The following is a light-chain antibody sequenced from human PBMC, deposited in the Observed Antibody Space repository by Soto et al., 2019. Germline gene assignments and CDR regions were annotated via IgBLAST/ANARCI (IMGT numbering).Light chain of an antibody. CDR2: GAS. Sequence: EIVMTQSPGTLSVSPGESATLSCRASQSVRSNLAWYQQKPGQAPRLLIYGASTRATGIPARFSGSGSGTEFTLTISSLEPEDFAVYYCQQRSNWPPTFGQGTRLEIK. CDR1: QSVRSN. J-gene: IGKJ5*01. CDR3: QQRSNWPPT. V-gene: IGKV3-15*01.